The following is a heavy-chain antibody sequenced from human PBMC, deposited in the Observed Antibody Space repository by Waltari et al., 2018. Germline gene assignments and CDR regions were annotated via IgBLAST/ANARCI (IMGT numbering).Heavy chain of an antibody. CDR2: IYYSGST. Sequence: HVQLPESGPGLVKPSETLSLTCTVSGGSISSYYWSWLRQRPGKGLEWIGYIYYSGSTNYKPSLKSRVTISVDTSKNQFSLKLSSVTAADTAVYYCARDSGAVADSSYYYYGMDVWGQGTTVTVSS. CDR3: ARDSGAVADSSYYYYGMDV. CDR1: GGSISSYY. D-gene: IGHD6-19*01. V-gene: IGHV4-59*01. J-gene: IGHJ6*02.